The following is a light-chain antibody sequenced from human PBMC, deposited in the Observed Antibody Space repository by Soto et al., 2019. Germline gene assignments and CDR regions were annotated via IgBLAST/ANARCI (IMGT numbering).Light chain of an antibody. V-gene: IGKV3-20*01. CDR2: GAS. CDR3: QQYGSSPPIT. Sequence: ETVLTQSPGTLSLSPGERATLSCRASQSVSSSYLAWYQQKPGQAPRLLIYGASSRATGIPDRFSGSGSGTDFTLTISRLGPEDFAVYYCQQYGSSPPITFGQGTRLEIK. J-gene: IGKJ5*01. CDR1: QSVSSSY.